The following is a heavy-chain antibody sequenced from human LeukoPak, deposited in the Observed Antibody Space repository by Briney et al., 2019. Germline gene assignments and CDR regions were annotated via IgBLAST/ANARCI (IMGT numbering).Heavy chain of an antibody. V-gene: IGHV3-48*01. CDR2: ISSSSSTI. J-gene: IGHJ4*02. D-gene: IGHD3-9*01. CDR1: GFTFSSYS. CDR3: ARDRYDILTGYYPHDY. Sequence: PGGSLRLSCAASGFTFSSYSMNWVRQAPGKGLGWVSYISSSSSTIYYADSVKGRFTISRDNAENSLYLQMNSLRAEDTAVYYCARDRYDILTGYYPHDYWGQGTLVTVSS.